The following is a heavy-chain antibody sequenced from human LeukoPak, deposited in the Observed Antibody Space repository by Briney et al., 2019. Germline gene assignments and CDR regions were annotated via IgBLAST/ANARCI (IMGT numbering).Heavy chain of an antibody. CDR3: ARGRSDSSGSAEYFQH. CDR2: INPSGGST. J-gene: IGHJ1*01. CDR1: GYTFTSYY. V-gene: IGHV1-46*01. Sequence: GASVKVSYKASGYTFTSYYMHWVRQAPGQGLEWMGIINPSGGSTSYAQKFQGRVTMTRDTSTSTVYMELSSLRSEDTAVYYCARGRSDSSGSAEYFQHWGQGTLVTVSS. D-gene: IGHD3-22*01.